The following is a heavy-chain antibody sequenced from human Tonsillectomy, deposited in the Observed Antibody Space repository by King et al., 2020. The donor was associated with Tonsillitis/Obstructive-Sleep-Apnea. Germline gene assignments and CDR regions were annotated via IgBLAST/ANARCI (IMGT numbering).Heavy chain of an antibody. D-gene: IGHD2-2*01. CDR1: GGSFSGYY. V-gene: IGHV4-34*01. CDR3: GTNAGDYYYYMDV. CDR2: IKHSGST. J-gene: IGHJ6*03. Sequence: HVQLQQWGAGLLKPSETLSLTCGVYGGSFSGYYWSWIRQPPGKGLEWIGEIKHSGSTDYNSSLKSRVTISRDTSKNQFSLRLTSVTAADTAVYYCGTNAGDYYYYMDVWGKGTTVTVSS.